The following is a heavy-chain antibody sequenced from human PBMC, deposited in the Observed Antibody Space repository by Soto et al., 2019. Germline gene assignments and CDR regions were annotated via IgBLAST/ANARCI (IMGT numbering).Heavy chain of an antibody. V-gene: IGHV3-21*01. CDR1: GFSFSDYS. D-gene: IGHD2-2*01. Sequence: EVQLVESGGGLVKPGGSLRLSCAASGFSFSDYSMNWVRQAPGKGLEWVASISGSSSYIYYADSLKGRFTVSRDNAAKYLYLQTNGLRGVEPAVYYCARDGAYCSGTGCRDYDHDTDVCGKGTTVTVSS. CDR3: ARDGAYCSGTGCRDYDHDTDV. CDR2: ISGSSSYI. J-gene: IGHJ6*04.